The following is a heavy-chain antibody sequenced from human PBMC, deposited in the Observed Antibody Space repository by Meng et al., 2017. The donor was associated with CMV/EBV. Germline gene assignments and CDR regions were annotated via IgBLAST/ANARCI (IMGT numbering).Heavy chain of an antibody. J-gene: IGHJ5*02. CDR1: GGSISSGSYY. Sequence: LQDAGPGLVNPSQTLALTCTVSGGSISSGSYYWSWIRQPAGKGLEWIGRIYTSGSTNYNPSLKSRVTISVDTSKNQFSLKLSSVTAADTAVYYCAREVVVITPYNWFDPWGQGTLVTVSS. CDR2: IYTSGST. V-gene: IGHV4-61*02. D-gene: IGHD3-22*01. CDR3: AREVVVITPYNWFDP.